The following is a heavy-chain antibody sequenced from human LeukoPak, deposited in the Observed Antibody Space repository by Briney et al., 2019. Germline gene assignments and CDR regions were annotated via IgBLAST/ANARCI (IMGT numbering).Heavy chain of an antibody. CDR3: ARDRGFRGYSYGYTFDI. D-gene: IGHD5-18*01. CDR2: ISSSGSYI. CDR1: AFTFSSYS. Sequence: GGSLRLSCVASAFTFSSYSMNWVRQAPGKGLEWVSSISSSGSYIYYADSVKGRFTISRDNAKNSLYLQMNSLRAEDTALYYCARDRGFRGYSYGYTFDIWGQGTMVTVSS. J-gene: IGHJ3*02. V-gene: IGHV3-21*04.